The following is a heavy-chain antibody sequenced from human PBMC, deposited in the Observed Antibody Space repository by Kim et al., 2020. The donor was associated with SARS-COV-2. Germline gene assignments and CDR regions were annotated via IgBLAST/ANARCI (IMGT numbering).Heavy chain of an antibody. D-gene: IGHD3-10*01. J-gene: IGHJ6*02. Sequence: LKSRVTISVDTSKNQFSLKLSSVTAADTAVYYCARVYGSGSYYNYYGMDVWGQGTTVTVSS. V-gene: IGHV4-31*02. CDR3: ARVYGSGSYYNYYGMDV.